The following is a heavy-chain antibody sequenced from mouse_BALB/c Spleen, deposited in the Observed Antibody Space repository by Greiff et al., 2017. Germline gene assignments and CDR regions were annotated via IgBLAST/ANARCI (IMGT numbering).Heavy chain of an antibody. V-gene: IGHV1S34*01. CDR3: ARRYYGSLYAMDY. CDR2: ISCYNGAT. D-gene: IGHD1-2*01. Sequence: LVKTGASVKISCKASGYSFTGYYMHWVKQSHGKSLEWIGYISCYNGATSYNQKFKGKATFTVDTSSSTAYMQFNSLTSEDSAVYYCARRYYGSLYAMDYWGQGTSVTVSS. CDR1: GYSFTGYY. J-gene: IGHJ4*01.